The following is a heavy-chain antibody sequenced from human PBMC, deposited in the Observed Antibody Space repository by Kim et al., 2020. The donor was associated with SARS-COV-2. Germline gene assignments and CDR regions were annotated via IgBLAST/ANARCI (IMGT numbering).Heavy chain of an antibody. CDR3: ARGHGGVYVARFDY. J-gene: IGHJ4*02. V-gene: IGHV3-30-3*01. CDR1: GFTFSSYA. CDR2: ISYDGSNK. Sequence: GGSLRLSCAASGFTFSSYAMHWVRQAPGKGLEWVAVISYDGSNKYYADSVKGRFTISRDNTKNTLYLQMNSLRAEDTAVYYCARGHGGVYVARFDYWGQG. D-gene: IGHD4-17*01.